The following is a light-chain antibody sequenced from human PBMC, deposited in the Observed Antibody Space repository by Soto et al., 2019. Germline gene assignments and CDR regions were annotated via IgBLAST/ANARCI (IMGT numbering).Light chain of an antibody. J-gene: IGLJ2*01. V-gene: IGLV1-40*01. CDR3: QSYDSSLSGSRVV. Sequence: QSVLTQPPSVSGAPGQRVTISCTGSSSNIGAGYDVHWYQQLPGTAPKLLIYRNNNRPSGVPDRFSGSKSGTSASLAITGLQAEDEADYYCQSYDSSLSGSRVVFGGGTKVTVL. CDR2: RNN. CDR1: SSNIGAGYD.